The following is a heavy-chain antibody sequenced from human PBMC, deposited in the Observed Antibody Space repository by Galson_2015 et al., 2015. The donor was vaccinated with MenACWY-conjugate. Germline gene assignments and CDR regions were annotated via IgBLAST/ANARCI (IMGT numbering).Heavy chain of an antibody. D-gene: IGHD3-16*01. CDR3: ARVAANDKDYGDSDP. J-gene: IGHJ2*01. Sequence: SLRLSCAASGFTFSIYTMNWVRQAPGKGLECVSSISSGSSYIHYADSVKGRFTIPRDNTKNALYLQMNGLRGEDTAVYYCARVAANDKDYGDSDPWGRGPQATVPP. CDR2: ISSGSSYI. CDR1: GFTFSIYT. V-gene: IGHV3-21*04.